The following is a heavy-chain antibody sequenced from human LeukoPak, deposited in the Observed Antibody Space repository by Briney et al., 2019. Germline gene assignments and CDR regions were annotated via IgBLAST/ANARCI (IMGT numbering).Heavy chain of an antibody. D-gene: IGHD2/OR15-2a*01. CDR2: VDPEDGKT. V-gene: IGHV1-69-2*01. CDR3: ATGRVIVVNY. Sequence: ASVKVSCKASGYTFSDYFMHWVQQAPGKGLVWMGRVDPEDGKTKYAEKFQGRVTITADTFTDTVYMELSGLTSADTAVYYCATGRVIVVNYWGQGTLVTVSS. J-gene: IGHJ4*02. CDR1: GYTFSDYF.